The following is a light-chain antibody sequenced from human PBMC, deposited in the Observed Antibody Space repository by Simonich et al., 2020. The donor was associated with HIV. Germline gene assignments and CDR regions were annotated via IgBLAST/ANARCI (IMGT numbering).Light chain of an antibody. Sequence: QSVLTQPPSVSGAPVQRVTISCTGSSSNIGAGYDVHWYQQLPGTAPKLLIYGTRNRPSGVPDRFSGSRSGTSASLAITGLQAEDEADYYCQSYDSSLSGWVFGGGTKLTVL. CDR2: GTR. V-gene: IGLV1-40*01. CDR1: SSNIGAGYD. CDR3: QSYDSSLSGWV. J-gene: IGLJ3*02.